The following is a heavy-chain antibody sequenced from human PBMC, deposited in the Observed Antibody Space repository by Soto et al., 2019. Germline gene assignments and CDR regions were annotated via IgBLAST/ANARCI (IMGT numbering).Heavy chain of an antibody. CDR2: ISDDGSSA. Sequence: PGGSLRLSCVASGFTFSNYWMHWVRQPPGKGLLWVSRISDDGSSAHYADSVKGRFTISRDNAKNTLYLQMNSLRAEDTAVYYYARPRGYTNYGMDVWGQGTTVTVSS. D-gene: IGHD5-12*01. CDR3: ARPRGYTNYGMDV. J-gene: IGHJ6*02. CDR1: GFTFSNYW. V-gene: IGHV3-74*01.